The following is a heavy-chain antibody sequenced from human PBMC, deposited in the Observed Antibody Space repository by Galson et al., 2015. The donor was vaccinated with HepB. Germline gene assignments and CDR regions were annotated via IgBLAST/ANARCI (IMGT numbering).Heavy chain of an antibody. D-gene: IGHD3-3*01. Sequence: SVKVSCKASGYTLTGYYMHWVRQAPGQGLEWMGWINPNSGGTNYAQKFQGRVTMTRDTSISTAYMELSRLRSDDTAVYYCARPYDFWSGYYSGWSSWFDPWGQGTLVTVSS. CDR3: ARPYDFWSGYYSGWSSWFDP. V-gene: IGHV1-2*02. CDR1: GYTLTGYY. CDR2: INPNSGGT. J-gene: IGHJ5*02.